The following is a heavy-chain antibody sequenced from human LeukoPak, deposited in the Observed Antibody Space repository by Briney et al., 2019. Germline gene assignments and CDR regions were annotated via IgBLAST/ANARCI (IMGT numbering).Heavy chain of an antibody. Sequence: GGSLRLSCAASGFIFSDYSMNWVRQAPGKGLEWISYISSSSNTIYYADSVKGRFTISRDNAKNALYLQMNSLRAEDTAVYYCARGLHLPDYLSPYWGQGTLVTVSS. D-gene: IGHD4-11*01. J-gene: IGHJ4*02. CDR1: GFIFSDYS. CDR3: ARGLHLPDYLSPY. CDR2: ISSSSNTI. V-gene: IGHV3-48*01.